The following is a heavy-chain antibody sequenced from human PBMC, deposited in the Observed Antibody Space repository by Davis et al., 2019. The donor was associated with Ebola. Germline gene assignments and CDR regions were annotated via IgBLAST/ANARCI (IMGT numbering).Heavy chain of an antibody. CDR1: GGSISSYY. CDR2: IYYSGST. J-gene: IGHJ5*02. CDR3: ARGIGSVTARFDP. D-gene: IGHD5/OR15-5a*01. Sequence: MPSETLSLTCTVSGGSISSYYWSWIRQPPGKGLEWIGYIYYSGSTNYNPSLKSRVTISVDTSKNQFSLKLSSVTAADTAVYYCARGIGSVTARFDPWGQGTLVTVSS. V-gene: IGHV4-59*12.